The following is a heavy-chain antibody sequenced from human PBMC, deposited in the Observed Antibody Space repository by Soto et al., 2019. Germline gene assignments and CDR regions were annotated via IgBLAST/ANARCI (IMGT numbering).Heavy chain of an antibody. D-gene: IGHD2-15*01. V-gene: IGHV3-30*18. CDR2: ISYDGSNK. J-gene: IGHJ4*02. CDR1: GFTFSSYG. CDR3: AKDSCSGGSCYFFDY. Sequence: PGGSLRLSCAASGFTFSSYGMHWVRQAPGKGLEWVAVISYDGSNKYYADSVKGRFTISRDNSKNTLYLQMNSPRAEDTAVYYCAKDSCSGGSCYFFDYWGQGTLVTGS.